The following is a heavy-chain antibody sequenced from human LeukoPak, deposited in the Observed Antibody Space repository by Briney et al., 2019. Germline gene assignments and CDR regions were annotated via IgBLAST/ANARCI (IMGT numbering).Heavy chain of an antibody. V-gene: IGHV3-23*01. Sequence: PGGSLRLSCAASGFTFSSYAMSWVRQAPGKGLEWVSAISGSGGSTYYADSVKGRFTISRDNSKNTLYLQMNSLRAEDTAVYYCANRPPVIFDWSIYDYWGQGTLVTVSS. CDR1: GFTFSSYA. D-gene: IGHD3-9*01. CDR2: ISGSGGST. CDR3: ANRPPVIFDWSIYDY. J-gene: IGHJ4*02.